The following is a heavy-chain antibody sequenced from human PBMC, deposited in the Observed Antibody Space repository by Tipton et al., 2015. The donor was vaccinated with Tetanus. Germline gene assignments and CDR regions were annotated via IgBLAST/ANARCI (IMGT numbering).Heavy chain of an antibody. Sequence: QLVQSGAEVKRPGASLTVSCKASGYTFTGYYLYWVRQAPGQGLEWLGWIDPNSGGTIYAQKIQGRVTMTRDTSISTAYMELSRLRSDDTAVYYCARDRGDYIYSGMDVWGPGTTVTVTS. CDR2: IDPNSGGT. D-gene: IGHD3-22*01. CDR1: GYTFTGYY. V-gene: IGHV1-2*02. CDR3: ARDRGDYIYSGMDV. J-gene: IGHJ6*02.